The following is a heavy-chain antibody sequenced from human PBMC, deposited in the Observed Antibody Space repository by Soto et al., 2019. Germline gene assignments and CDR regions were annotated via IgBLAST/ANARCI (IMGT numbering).Heavy chain of an antibody. CDR3: ARDKNVDVEMATIGY. CDR1: GFTFSSYS. Sequence: GGSLRLSCAASGFTFSSYSMNWVRQAPGKGLEWVSSISSSSSYIYYADSVKGRFTISRDNAKNSLYLQMNSLRAEDTAVYYCARDKNVDVEMATIGYWGQGTLVTVSS. CDR2: ISSSSSYI. D-gene: IGHD5-12*01. V-gene: IGHV3-21*01. J-gene: IGHJ4*02.